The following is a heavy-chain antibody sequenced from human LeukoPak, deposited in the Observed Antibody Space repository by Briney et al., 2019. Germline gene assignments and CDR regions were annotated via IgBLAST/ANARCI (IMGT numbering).Heavy chain of an antibody. Sequence: GGSLRLSCAASGFTLSSYEMNWVRQAPGQGLEWVSYISSSGSTIYYADSVKGRFTISRDNAKNSLYLQMNSLRAEDTAVYYCATNPGYYYDSSGYYYGGRYYFDYWGQGTLVTVSS. D-gene: IGHD3-22*01. CDR2: ISSSGSTI. J-gene: IGHJ4*02. CDR1: GFTLSSYE. V-gene: IGHV3-48*03. CDR3: ATNPGYYYDSSGYYYGGRYYFDY.